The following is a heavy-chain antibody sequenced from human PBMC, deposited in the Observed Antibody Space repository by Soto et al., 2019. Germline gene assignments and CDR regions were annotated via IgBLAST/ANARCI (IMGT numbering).Heavy chain of an antibody. D-gene: IGHD3-3*01. CDR2: IPGSGGSA. CDR1: GFAFSTSA. V-gene: IGHV3-23*01. J-gene: IGHJ4*02. Sequence: AGGSLRLSCAASGFAFSTSAMSWVRQAPGKGLEWISDIPGSGGSAYYADSVKGRFTVSRDNSNNTLYLQMNSLRAEDTAIYYCAKGTNAWRLYYFDNWGQGTLVTVSS. CDR3: AKGTNAWRLYYFDN.